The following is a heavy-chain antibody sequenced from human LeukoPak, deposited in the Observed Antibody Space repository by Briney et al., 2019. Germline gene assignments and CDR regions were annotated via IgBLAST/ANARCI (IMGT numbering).Heavy chain of an antibody. D-gene: IGHD5-18*01. CDR1: GFTFSSHT. CDR2: ISSTGDTI. CDR3: ARAVGYSYGYIYPNFDY. Sequence: PGGSLRLSCAASGFTFSSHTMNWVRQAPGKGLEWVSYISSTGDTIYYADSVKGRFTISRDNARESVYLQMNSLRDEDTAVYYCARAVGYSYGYIYPNFDYWGQGTLVTVSS. V-gene: IGHV3-48*02. J-gene: IGHJ4*02.